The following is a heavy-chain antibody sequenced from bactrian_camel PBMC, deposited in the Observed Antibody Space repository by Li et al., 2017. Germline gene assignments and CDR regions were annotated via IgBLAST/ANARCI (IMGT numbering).Heavy chain of an antibody. D-gene: IGHD6*01. CDR2: LASDG. V-gene: IGHV3S55*01. CDR3: AGEQYGGCRASAAFGV. Sequence: LVESGGGSVQAGGSLRLSCAFDAYTPANVRMAWFRQAPGKEREGVASLASDGRFTISKGSRKTILYLEMHDLKPEDTAVYYCAGEQYGGCRASAAFGVWGQGTQVTVS. J-gene: IGHJ6*01. CDR1: AYTPANVR.